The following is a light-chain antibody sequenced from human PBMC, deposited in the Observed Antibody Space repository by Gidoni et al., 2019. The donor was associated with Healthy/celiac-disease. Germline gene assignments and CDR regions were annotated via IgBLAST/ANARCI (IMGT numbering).Light chain of an antibody. Sequence: DIVLTQSPGTLSLSPGERATLSCRASQSVSSSYLAWYQQKPGQAPRLLIYGASSRATGSPDRFSGSGSGTDFTLTISRLEPEDFAVYYCQQYGSSPPWTFXQXTKVEIK. V-gene: IGKV3-20*01. CDR3: QQYGSSPPWT. CDR1: QSVSSSY. J-gene: IGKJ1*01. CDR2: GAS.